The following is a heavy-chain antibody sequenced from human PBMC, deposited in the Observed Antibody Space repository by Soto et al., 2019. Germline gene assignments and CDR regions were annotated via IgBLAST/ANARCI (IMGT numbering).Heavy chain of an antibody. J-gene: IGHJ1*01. CDR2: IYPGDSDT. V-gene: IGHV5-51*01. CDR3: ARQRGSIAVSASDYFQH. D-gene: IGHD6-19*01. Sequence: GESLKISCKGSGYSFTSYWIGWVRQMPGKGLGWMGIIYPGDSDTRYSPSFQGQVTISADKSISTAYLQWSSLKTSDTAMYYCARQRGSIAVSASDYFQHWGQGTLVTVSS. CDR1: GYSFTSYW.